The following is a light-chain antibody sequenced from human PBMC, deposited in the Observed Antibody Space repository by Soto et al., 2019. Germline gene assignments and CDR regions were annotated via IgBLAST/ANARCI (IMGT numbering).Light chain of an antibody. Sequence: EIVLTQSPGTLSLSPGERATLSCRASQRITNNFLAWFQQKPGLAPRLLIHGASTRASGVPDRFSGCGSGTDFVLTISRLEPEDFAVYYCQQYGRSPFTFGQWTKLQIK. CDR3: QQYGRSPFT. J-gene: IGKJ2*01. CDR2: GAS. V-gene: IGKV3-20*01. CDR1: QRITNNF.